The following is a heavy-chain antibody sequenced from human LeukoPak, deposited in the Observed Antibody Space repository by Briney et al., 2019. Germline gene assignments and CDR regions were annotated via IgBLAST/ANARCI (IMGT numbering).Heavy chain of an antibody. V-gene: IGHV3-9*01. CDR3: ARGLRGVISNFDY. CDR1: GFTFDDYA. J-gene: IGHJ4*02. CDR2: ISWNSGSI. Sequence: PGRSLRLSCAASGFTFDDYAMHWVRQAPGKGLEWVSGISWNSGSIGYADSVKGRFTISRDNAKNSLYLQMNSLRAEDTALYYCARGLRGVISNFDYWGQGTLVTVSS. D-gene: IGHD3-10*01.